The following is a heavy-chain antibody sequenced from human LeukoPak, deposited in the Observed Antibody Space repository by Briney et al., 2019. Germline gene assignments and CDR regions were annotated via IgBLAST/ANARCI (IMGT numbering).Heavy chain of an antibody. CDR2: MNPNSGNT. J-gene: IGHJ6*02. Sequence: ASVKVSCMASGYTFTSYDINWVRQATGQGLEWMGWMNPNSGNTGYAQKFQGRVTMTRNTSISTAYMELSSLRSEDTAVYYCARGATFSAYYYYYGMDVWGQGTTVTVSS. CDR1: GYTFTSYD. CDR3: ARGATFSAYYYYYGMDV. V-gene: IGHV1-8*01.